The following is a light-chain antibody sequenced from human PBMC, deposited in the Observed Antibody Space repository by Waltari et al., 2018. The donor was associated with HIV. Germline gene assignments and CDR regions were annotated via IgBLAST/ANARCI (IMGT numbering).Light chain of an antibody. CDR3: CSYAGATQWV. V-gene: IGLV2-23*02. CDR1: SSGVGQSSL. Sequence: QSALTQPASVSGSPGQSITISCTGSSSGVGQSSLVSWYQHHPGKPPKVLISEVTERPSGVSMRFSGSKSGNTASLTISGLQAEDEADYYCCSYAGATQWVFGTGTKVTVL. CDR2: EVT. J-gene: IGLJ1*01.